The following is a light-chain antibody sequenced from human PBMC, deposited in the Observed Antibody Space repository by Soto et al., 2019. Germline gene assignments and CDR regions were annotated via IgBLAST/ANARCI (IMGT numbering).Light chain of an antibody. J-gene: IGKJ1*01. CDR1: QSLVYSDGNTY. V-gene: IGKV2-30*01. Sequence: DVVMTQSPLSLSVTLGQPASISCRSSQSLVYSDGNTYLHWFRQRPGQPPRRLIHRVSNRDSGVPDRLSGSWSGADFTLKISRVEAEDVGVYYCMQGTHFPPWTFGQGTKVEI. CDR3: MQGTHFPPWT. CDR2: RVS.